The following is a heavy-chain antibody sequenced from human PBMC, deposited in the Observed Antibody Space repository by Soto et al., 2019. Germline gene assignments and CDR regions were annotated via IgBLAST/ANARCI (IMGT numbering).Heavy chain of an antibody. D-gene: IGHD4-17*01. CDR3: GRSGDDYGSYIDD. Sequence: PSETLSLTCCVSVYSISTGYYGAWIRQTPGKGLEWIGSINRSGNTYYNPSLESRVTFSIDTSKNQFSLKLSSVTAADTAVYYCGRSGDDYGSYIDDWGQGTLVTVPS. CDR2: INRSGNT. CDR1: VYSISTGYY. V-gene: IGHV4-38-2*01. J-gene: IGHJ4*02.